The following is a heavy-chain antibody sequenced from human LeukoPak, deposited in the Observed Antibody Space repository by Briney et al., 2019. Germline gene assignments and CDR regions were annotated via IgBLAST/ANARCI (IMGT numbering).Heavy chain of an antibody. V-gene: IGHV4-34*01. D-gene: IGHD5-18*01. CDR3: AATAIFGGAYYYYYYMDV. J-gene: IGHJ6*03. CDR1: SGSFSGYY. CDR2: INHSGST. Sequence: SETLPLTCAVYSGSFSGYYWSWIRQPPGKGLEWIGEINHSGSTNYNPSLKSRVTISVDTSKNQFSLKLSSVTAADTAVYYCAATAIFGGAYYYYYYMDVWGKGTTVTVSS.